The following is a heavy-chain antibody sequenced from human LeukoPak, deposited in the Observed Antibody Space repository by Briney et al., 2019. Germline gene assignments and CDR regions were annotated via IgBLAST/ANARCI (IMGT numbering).Heavy chain of an antibody. V-gene: IGHV3-9*01. J-gene: IGHJ6*02. D-gene: IGHD5-18*01. Sequence: GRSLRLSCAASGFTFDDYAMHWVRQAPGKGLEWVSGISWNSGSIGYADSVKGRFTISRDNAKNSLYLQMNSLRAEDTALYYCAKDRGYSNVYGMAVWGQGPTVTVS. CDR1: GFTFDDYA. CDR3: AKDRGYSNVYGMAV. CDR2: ISWNSGSI.